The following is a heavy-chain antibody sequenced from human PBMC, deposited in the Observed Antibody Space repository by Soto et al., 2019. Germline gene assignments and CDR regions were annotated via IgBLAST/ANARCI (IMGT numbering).Heavy chain of an antibody. V-gene: IGHV1-18*01. J-gene: IGHJ4*02. D-gene: IGHD2-15*01. CDR2: ISAYNGNT. CDR3: ARPGGEYCSGGSCYYFDY. CDR1: GYTFTSYG. Sequence: ASVKVSCKASGYTFTSYGISWVRQAPGQGLEWMGWISAYNGNTNYAQKLQGRVTMTTDTSTSTAYMELRSLRSDDTAVYYCARPGGEYCSGGSCYYFDYWGQGTLVTVSS.